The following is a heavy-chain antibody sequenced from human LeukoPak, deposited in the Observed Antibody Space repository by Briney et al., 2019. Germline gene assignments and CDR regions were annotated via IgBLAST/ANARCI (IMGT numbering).Heavy chain of an antibody. Sequence: GGSLRLSCAASGFTVSSYGMHCVRQAPGKGLEWVAVIWYDGSNKYYADSVKGRFTISRDNSKNTLYLQMNSLRAEDTAVYYCARRSAVARNYYFDYWGQGTLVTVSS. CDR2: IWYDGSNK. CDR1: GFTVSSYG. J-gene: IGHJ4*02. V-gene: IGHV3-33*08. D-gene: IGHD6-19*01. CDR3: ARRSAVARNYYFDY.